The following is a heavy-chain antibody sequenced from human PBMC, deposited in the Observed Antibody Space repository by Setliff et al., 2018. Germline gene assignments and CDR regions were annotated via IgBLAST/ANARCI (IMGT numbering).Heavy chain of an antibody. D-gene: IGHD5-18*01. CDR2: ISAYNGNT. CDR3: ARGGYSYGYDHGFDI. J-gene: IGHJ3*02. Sequence: ASVKVSCKASGYSFSDYGISWVRQAPGQGLEWMRWISAYNGNTKYAQKLQGRVTMATDISTSTAYMELRSLRSDDTAVYYCARGGYSYGYDHGFDIWGQGTMVTVSS. CDR1: GYSFSDYG. V-gene: IGHV1-18*01.